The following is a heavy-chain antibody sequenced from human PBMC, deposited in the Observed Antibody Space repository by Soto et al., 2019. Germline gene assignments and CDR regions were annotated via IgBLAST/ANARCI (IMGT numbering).Heavy chain of an antibody. CDR3: AKGDAVTGTDS. V-gene: IGHV3-23*01. D-gene: IGHD6-19*01. CDR1: GFTFSDYA. CDR2: ISGGGGST. J-gene: IGHJ4*02. Sequence: EVQLLESGGGLVQPGGSLRLSCAASGFTFSDYAMTWVRQAPGKGLEWVSSISGGGGSTYYAASVKGRFTISRDNSKDTVYLQVSSLRAEDTAVHYCAKGDAVTGTDSCGQGTLVTVSS.